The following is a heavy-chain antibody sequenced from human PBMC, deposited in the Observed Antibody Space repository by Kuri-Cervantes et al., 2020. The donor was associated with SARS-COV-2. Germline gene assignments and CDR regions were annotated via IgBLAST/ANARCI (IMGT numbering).Heavy chain of an antibody. D-gene: IGHD3-3*01. Sequence: ASVKVSCKASGYTFTSYGISWVRQAPGQGLEWMGWISTYIGNTNYAQKVQGRVTLTTDTSTSTAYMELRSLRSDDTAVYYCARGDYDFWSGYYRGFDYWGQGTLVTVSS. CDR2: ISTYIGNT. CDR3: ARGDYDFWSGYYRGFDY. J-gene: IGHJ4*02. CDR1: GYTFTSYG. V-gene: IGHV1-18*01.